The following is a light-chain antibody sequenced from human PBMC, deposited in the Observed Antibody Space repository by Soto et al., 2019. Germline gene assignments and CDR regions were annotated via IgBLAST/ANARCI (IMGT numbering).Light chain of an antibody. J-gene: IGKJ1*01. CDR1: QGISSY. Sequence: THSPSSLSASVGDRVTITCRASQGISSYLAWYQQKPGKDPKLLIYAASSLQSGVPSRFSGSGSGTDFTLTISSLQPEDFATYYCQQSYSTPWTFGQGNKVDIK. CDR2: AAS. CDR3: QQSYSTPWT. V-gene: IGKV1-39*01.